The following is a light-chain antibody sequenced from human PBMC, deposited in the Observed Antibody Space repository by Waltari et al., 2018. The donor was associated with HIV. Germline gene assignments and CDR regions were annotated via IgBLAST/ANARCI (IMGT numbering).Light chain of an antibody. CDR3: SSFAGNDFFV. Sequence: SALTPPPSASGSPGATVTLSCTATTHHIGLSHYFSWFHQHPGKVPKLVMFEVSQRPSGVPDRFSGSKSGYTASLTVSGLQPDDEADYFCSSFAGNDFFVFGGGTRLTVL. J-gene: IGLJ2*01. CDR1: THHIGLSHY. CDR2: EVS. V-gene: IGLV2-8*01.